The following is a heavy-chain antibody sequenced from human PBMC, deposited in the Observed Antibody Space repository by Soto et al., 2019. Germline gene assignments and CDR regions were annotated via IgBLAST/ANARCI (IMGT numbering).Heavy chain of an antibody. V-gene: IGHV3-66*01. CDR2: IYSGGST. CDR1: GFTVSSNY. Sequence: GGSLRLSCAASGFTVSSNYMSWVRQAPGKGLEWVSVIYSGGSTYYADSVKGRFTISRDNSKNTLYLQMNSLRAEDTAVYYCARGSRQWLVDAFDIWGQGTMVTVSS. J-gene: IGHJ3*02. CDR3: ARGSRQWLVDAFDI. D-gene: IGHD6-19*01.